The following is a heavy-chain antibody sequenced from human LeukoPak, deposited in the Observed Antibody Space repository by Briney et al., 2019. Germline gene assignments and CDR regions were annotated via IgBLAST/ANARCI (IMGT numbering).Heavy chain of an antibody. D-gene: IGHD6-19*01. V-gene: IGHV3-64D*06. CDR3: VKDGGDSGWYYHFDY. CDR2: INNNGGNT. CDR1: GFTFRTYA. Sequence: QPGGSLRLSCSASGFTFRTYAMHWVRQAPGKGLEYVSGINNNGGNTNYVDSVKGRFTISRDNSKNTLYLQMSSLRAEDTAVYYCVKDGGDSGWYYHFDYWGRGTLVTVSS. J-gene: IGHJ4*02.